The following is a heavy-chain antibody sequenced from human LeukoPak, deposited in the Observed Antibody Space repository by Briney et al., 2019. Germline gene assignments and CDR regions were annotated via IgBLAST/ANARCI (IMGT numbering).Heavy chain of an antibody. J-gene: IGHJ4*02. D-gene: IGHD3-10*01. CDR3: ARELWFGEPPYHDDY. Sequence: PSETLSLTCAVYGGSFSGYYWSWIRQPPGKGLEWIGEINHSGSTNYNPSLKSRVTISVDTSKNQFSLKLSSVTAADTAVYYCARELWFGEPPYHDDYWGQGTLVTVSS. CDR2: INHSGST. V-gene: IGHV4-34*01. CDR1: GGSFSGYY.